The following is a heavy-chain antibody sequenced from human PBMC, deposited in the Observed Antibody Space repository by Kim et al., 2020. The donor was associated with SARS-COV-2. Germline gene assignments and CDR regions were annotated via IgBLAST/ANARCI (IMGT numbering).Heavy chain of an antibody. D-gene: IGHD4-17*01. CDR2: IYYSGST. Sequence: SETLSLTCTVSGGSISSYYWSWIRQPPGKGLEWIGYIYYSGSTNYNPSLKSRVTISVDTSKNQFSLKLSSVTAADTAVYYCARDRSRLYDYGGNPGAFDIWGQGTMVTVSS. V-gene: IGHV4-59*01. CDR1: GGSISSYY. CDR3: ARDRSRLYDYGGNPGAFDI. J-gene: IGHJ3*02.